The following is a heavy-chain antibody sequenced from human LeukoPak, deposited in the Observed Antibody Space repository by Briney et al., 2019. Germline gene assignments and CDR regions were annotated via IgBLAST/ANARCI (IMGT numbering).Heavy chain of an antibody. V-gene: IGHV3-30-3*01. J-gene: IGHJ4*02. Sequence: PGRSLRLSCAASGFTFSSYAMHWVRQAPGKGLEWVAVISYDGSNKYYADSVKGRFTISRDNAKNSLYLQMNSLRDEDTAVYYCARPGGGFSGSYYFDFWGQGTLVTVSS. CDR1: GFTFSSYA. CDR3: ARPGGGFSGSYYFDF. CDR2: ISYDGSNK. D-gene: IGHD1-26*01.